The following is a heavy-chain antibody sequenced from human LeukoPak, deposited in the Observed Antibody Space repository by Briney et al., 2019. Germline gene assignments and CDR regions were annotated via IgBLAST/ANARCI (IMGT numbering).Heavy chain of an antibody. D-gene: IGHD1-26*01. CDR3: ASRELPETSPVDY. CDR1: AGTFSSYA. Sequence: EASVKVSCKASAGTFSSYAISWVRQAPGQGLEWMGRIIPIFGTANYAQKFQGRVTITTDESTSTAYMELSSLRSEDTAVYYCASRELPETSPVDYWGQGTLVTVSS. V-gene: IGHV1-69*05. CDR2: IIPIFGTA. J-gene: IGHJ4*02.